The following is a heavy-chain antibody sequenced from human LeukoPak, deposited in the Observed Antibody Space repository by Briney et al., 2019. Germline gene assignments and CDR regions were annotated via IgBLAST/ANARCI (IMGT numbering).Heavy chain of an antibody. Sequence: GGSLRLSCAASGFTFSSYGMHWVRQAPGKGLEWVAFIRYDGSNKYYADSVKGRFTISRDNSKNTLYLQMNSLRAEDTAVYYCAKVYSVTTSLDYWGQGTLVTVSP. V-gene: IGHV3-30*02. CDR3: AKVYSVTTSLDY. D-gene: IGHD4-11*01. J-gene: IGHJ4*02. CDR1: GFTFSSYG. CDR2: IRYDGSNK.